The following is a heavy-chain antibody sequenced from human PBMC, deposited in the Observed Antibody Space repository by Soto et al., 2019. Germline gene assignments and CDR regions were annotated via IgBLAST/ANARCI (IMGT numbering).Heavy chain of an antibody. D-gene: IGHD3-9*01. CDR3: ASFDSTPHYYYYGMDV. J-gene: IGHJ6*02. V-gene: IGHV1-69*13. CDR2: IIPIFGTA. Sequence: SVKVSCKASGGTFSSYAISWVRQAPGQGLEWMGGIIPIFGTANYAQKFQGRVTITADESTSTAYMELSSLRSEDTAVYYCASFDSTPHYYYYGMDVWGQGTTVTVSS. CDR1: GGTFSSYA.